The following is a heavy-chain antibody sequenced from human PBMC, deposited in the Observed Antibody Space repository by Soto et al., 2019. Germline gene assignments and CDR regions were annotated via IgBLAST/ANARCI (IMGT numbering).Heavy chain of an antibody. CDR2: ISTYNGDT. D-gene: IGHD5-12*01. CDR3: AREGVAPYYYYGMDV. CDR1: GYTFTRSG. V-gene: IGHV1-18*01. J-gene: IGHJ6*02. Sequence: ASVKVSCKASGYTFTRSGIIWVRQAPGQGLEWMGWISTYNGDTNYAQTFQGRATMTTDTSTSTVYMELRSLRSDDTAVYYCAREGVAPYYYYGMDVWGQGTPVTVSS.